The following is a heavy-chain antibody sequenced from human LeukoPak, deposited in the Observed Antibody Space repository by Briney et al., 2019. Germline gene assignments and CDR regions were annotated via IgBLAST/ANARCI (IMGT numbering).Heavy chain of an antibody. CDR2: IWYDGSNI. Sequence: HPGRSLRLSGAASGFTFSSYGMHWVRQAPGKGLEWVAVIWYDGSNIYSADSVRGGFTISRDNSKNTLYLQMNTLRDENTAVYYCARDSTKYSGYDDFDYCGQGSLVTVSS. J-gene: IGHJ4*02. V-gene: IGHV3-33*01. D-gene: IGHD5-12*01. CDR1: GFTFSSYG. CDR3: ARDSTKYSGYDDFDY.